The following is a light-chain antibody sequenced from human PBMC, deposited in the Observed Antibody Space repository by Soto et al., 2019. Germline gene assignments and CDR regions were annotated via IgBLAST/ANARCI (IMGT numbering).Light chain of an antibody. CDR1: QSLLHSDGKTY. J-gene: IGKJ4*01. CDR2: VAS. V-gene: IGKV2-29*01. Sequence: DIVITQTPLSLSVTPGQPASISCKSSQSLLHSDGKTYFYWYQQKPGQAPRLLIYVASSRATGIPDRFSGGGSGTDFTLTISRLEPEDFAVYYCQQFSSYPLTFGGGTKVDIK. CDR3: QQFSSYPLT.